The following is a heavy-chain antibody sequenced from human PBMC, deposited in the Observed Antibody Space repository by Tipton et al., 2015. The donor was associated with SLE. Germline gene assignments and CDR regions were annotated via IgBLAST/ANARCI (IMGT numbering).Heavy chain of an antibody. CDR1: GGSIGTSY. CDR2: IYYSGST. V-gene: IGHV4-59*01. D-gene: IGHD2-15*01. CDR3: AKGRDFVGGDYMDV. Sequence: GLVKPSGTLSLTCTVSGGSIGTSYLSWIRQSPAKGLEWIGQIYYSGSTYYNPSLKTRVTMSVDRSRTQFSLNLSSVTAADTAVYYCAKGRDFVGGDYMDVWGKGTTVTVSS. J-gene: IGHJ6*03.